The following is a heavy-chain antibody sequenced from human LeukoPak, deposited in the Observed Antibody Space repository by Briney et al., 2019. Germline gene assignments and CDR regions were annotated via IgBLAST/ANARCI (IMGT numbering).Heavy chain of an antibody. CDR1: GYTFTSYG. D-gene: IGHD2-2*01. CDR3: ARDWPLRYCSSTSCYFDY. J-gene: IGHJ4*02. V-gene: IGHV1-18*01. CDR2: ISAYNGNT. Sequence: ASVKVSCKASGYTFTSYGINWVRQAPGQGLEWMGWISAYNGNTNYAQKLQGRVTMTTDTSTSTAYMELRSLRSDDTAVYYCARDWPLRYCSSTSCYFDYWGQGTLVTVSS.